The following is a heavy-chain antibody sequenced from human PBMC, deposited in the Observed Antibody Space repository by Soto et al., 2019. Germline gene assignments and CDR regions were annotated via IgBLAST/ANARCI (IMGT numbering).Heavy chain of an antibody. D-gene: IGHD3-3*01. CDR1: GFIFTSYI. CDR2: VSYDGSKK. J-gene: IGHJ4*02. V-gene: IGHV3-30*01. CDR3: ARDKGLFFGCNVDS. Sequence: QVQLVESGGGVVQPRRSLRLSCAASGFIFTSYIVHWVRQAPGKGLEWVASVSYDGSKKHYADSVKGRFSISRDNSKNTVDRQMNSLRPEETAVYYCARDKGLFFGCNVDSWGQGTLVAVSS.